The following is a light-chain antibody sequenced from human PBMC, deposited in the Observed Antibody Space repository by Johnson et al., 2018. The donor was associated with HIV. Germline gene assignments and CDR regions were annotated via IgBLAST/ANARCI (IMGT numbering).Light chain of an antibody. CDR3: GPWDSSLSGYV. CDR2: ENN. CDR1: SSNVGNNY. Sequence: QSVLTQPPSVSAAPGQKVTISCSGSSSNVGNNYVSWYQCLPGTAPKLLIFENNKRPSGIPDRFSGSKSGTSATLGIPGLQTGDEAEYYCGPWDSSLSGYVFGAGTKITVL. V-gene: IGLV1-51*02. J-gene: IGLJ1*01.